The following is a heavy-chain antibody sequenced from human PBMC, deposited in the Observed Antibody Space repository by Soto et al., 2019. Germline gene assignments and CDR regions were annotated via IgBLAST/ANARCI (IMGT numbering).Heavy chain of an antibody. CDR2: INPISGGT. J-gene: IGHJ4*02. Sequence: GASVKVSCKASGYTFTDYYIHWVRQAPGQGLEWMAWINPISGGTNYAQKFQGRVTMTRDTSITTTYMELSRLTSDDTAVYYCARDSVGYCSRTRCYGQGYFDYWGQGALVTVPP. V-gene: IGHV1-2*02. CDR1: GYTFTDYY. D-gene: IGHD2-2*03. CDR3: ARDSVGYCSRTRCYGQGYFDY.